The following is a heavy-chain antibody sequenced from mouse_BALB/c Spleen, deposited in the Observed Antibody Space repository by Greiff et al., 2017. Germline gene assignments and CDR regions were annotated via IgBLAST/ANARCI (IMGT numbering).Heavy chain of an antibody. CDR2: INSNGGST. V-gene: IGHV5-6-3*01. CDR1: GFTFSGYG. Sequence: EVKLVESGGGLVQPGGSLKLSCAASGFTFSGYGMSWVRQTPDKRLELVATINSNGGSTYYPDSVKGRFTISRDNAKNTLYLQMSSLKSEDTAMYYCARDGYYAMDYWGQGTSVTVSS. J-gene: IGHJ4*01. CDR3: ARDGYYAMDY.